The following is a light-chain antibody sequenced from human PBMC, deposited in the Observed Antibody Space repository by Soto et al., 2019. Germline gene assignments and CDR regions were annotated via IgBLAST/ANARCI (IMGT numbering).Light chain of an antibody. CDR1: GSSLGENA. V-gene: IGLV1-40*01. J-gene: IGLJ1*01. Sequence: QSVLTQPPSVSAAPGQNVTISCSGDGSSLGENAMCWYQVLPGAAPRVLIYADNSRPSGVPDRFSASKSGTSASLAIAGLQAEDEGDYYCQSFDNGLLAYVFGTGTKLTVL. CDR2: ADN. CDR3: QSFDNGLLAYV.